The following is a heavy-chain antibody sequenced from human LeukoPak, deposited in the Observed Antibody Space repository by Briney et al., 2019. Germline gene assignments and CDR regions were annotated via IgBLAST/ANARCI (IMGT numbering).Heavy chain of an antibody. CDR3: ARDPMDSSGWYRDASDI. V-gene: IGHV3-53*01. J-gene: IGHJ3*02. CDR1: GFTVSSNY. Sequence: GGSLRLSCAASGFTVSSNYMSWVRQAPGKGLEWVSVIYSGGSTYYADSVKGRFTISRDNSKNTLYLQMNSLRAEDTAVYYCARDPMDSSGWYRDASDIWGQGTIVTVSS. D-gene: IGHD6-19*01. CDR2: IYSGGST.